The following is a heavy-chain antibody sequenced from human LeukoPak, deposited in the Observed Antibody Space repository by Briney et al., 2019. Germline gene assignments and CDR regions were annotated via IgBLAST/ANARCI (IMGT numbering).Heavy chain of an antibody. V-gene: IGHV3-21*01. J-gene: IGHJ5*02. Sequence: GGSLRLSCAASGFTFSSYSMNWVRQAPGKGLEWVSSISSSSSYIHYADSVKGRFTISRDNAKNSLYLQMNSLRAEDTAVYYCAGSTFDPWGQGTLVTVSS. D-gene: IGHD2-2*01. CDR2: ISSSSSYI. CDR1: GFTFSSYS. CDR3: AGSTFDP.